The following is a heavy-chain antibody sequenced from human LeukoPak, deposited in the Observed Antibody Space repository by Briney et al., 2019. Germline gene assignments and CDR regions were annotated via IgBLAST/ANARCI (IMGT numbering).Heavy chain of an antibody. J-gene: IGHJ6*02. Sequence: ASVKVSCKASGYTFTSYDINWVRQATGQGLEWMGRMNPNSGNTGYAQKFQGRVTMTRNTSISTAYMELNSLRSEDTAVYCCARGGVVAASFAYYYSGMDVWGQGTTDTVSS. D-gene: IGHD2-15*01. V-gene: IGHV1-8*01. CDR3: ARGGVVAASFAYYYSGMDV. CDR2: MNPNSGNT. CDR1: GYTFTSYD.